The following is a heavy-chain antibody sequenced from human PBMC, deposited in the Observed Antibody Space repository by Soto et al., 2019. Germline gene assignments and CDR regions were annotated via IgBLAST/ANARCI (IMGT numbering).Heavy chain of an antibody. V-gene: IGHV3-23*01. D-gene: IGHD4-17*01. CDR3: AKDLTTVTPGYFQH. CDR2: ISGGGGST. Sequence: GGSLRLSCAASGFTFSNYAMTWVRQAPGKGLEWVSSISGGGGSTYYADSVKGRFSISRDNSKNTLYLQMNSLRTEDTAVYYCAKDLTTVTPGYFQHWGQSTLVTVSS. CDR1: GFTFSNYA. J-gene: IGHJ1*01.